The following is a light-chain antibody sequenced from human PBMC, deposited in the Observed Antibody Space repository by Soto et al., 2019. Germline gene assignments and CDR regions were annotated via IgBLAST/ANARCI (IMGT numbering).Light chain of an antibody. J-gene: IGKJ5*01. V-gene: IGKV3-11*01. CDR2: DAS. Sequence: EIVLTQSPGTLSLSPGERATLSCRASQSVSSYLAWYQQKPGQAPRLLIYDASNRATGIPARFSGSGSGTDFTLTISSLEPEDFAFYYCQQRSNWPPITFGQGTRLEIK. CDR3: QQRSNWPPIT. CDR1: QSVSSY.